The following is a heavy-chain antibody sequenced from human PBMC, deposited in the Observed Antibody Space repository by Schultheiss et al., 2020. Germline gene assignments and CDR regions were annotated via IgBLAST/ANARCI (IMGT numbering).Heavy chain of an antibody. J-gene: IGHJ3*02. CDR3: VRPTSSSSYDAFDI. Sequence: GESLKISCAASGFIFSSYIMNWVRQAPGKGLEWVSYISGSSGTIYYADSVKGRFTISRDNVKNSLYLQMNSLRAEDTAVYYCVRPTSSSSYDAFDIWGQGTMVTVSS. CDR2: ISGSSGTI. V-gene: IGHV3-48*01. D-gene: IGHD2-2*01. CDR1: GFIFSSYI.